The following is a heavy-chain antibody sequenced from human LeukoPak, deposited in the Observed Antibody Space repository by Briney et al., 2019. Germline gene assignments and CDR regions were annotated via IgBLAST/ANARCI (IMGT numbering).Heavy chain of an antibody. D-gene: IGHD2-2*01. CDR2: INPDGSTT. J-gene: IGHJ4*02. CDR3: ARVGVGMYHFDH. CDR1: GGSISSSSYY. Sequence: ETLSLTCTVSGGSISSSSYYWGRIRQPPGKGLVWVSRINPDGSTTTYADSVEGRFTISRDNAKNTLYLQMSSLRAEDTAVYYCARVGVGMYHFDHWGQGTLVTVSS. V-gene: IGHV3-74*01.